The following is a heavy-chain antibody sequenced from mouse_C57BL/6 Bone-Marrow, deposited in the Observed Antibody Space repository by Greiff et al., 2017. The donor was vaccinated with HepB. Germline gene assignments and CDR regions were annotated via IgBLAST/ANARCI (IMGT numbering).Heavy chain of an antibody. D-gene: IGHD2-4*01. CDR3: TTDDCDSY. V-gene: IGHV14-4*01. J-gene: IGHJ3*01. Sequence: VQLKQSGAELVRPGASVKLSCTASGFNIKDDYMHWVKQRPEQGLEWIGWIDPENGDTEYASKFQGKATITADTSSNTAYLQLSSLTSEDTAVYYCTTDDCDSYWGQGTLVTVSA. CDR2: IDPENGDT. CDR1: GFNIKDDY.